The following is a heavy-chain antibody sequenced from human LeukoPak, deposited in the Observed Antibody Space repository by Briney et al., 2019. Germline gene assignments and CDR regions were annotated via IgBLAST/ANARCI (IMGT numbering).Heavy chain of an antibody. J-gene: IGHJ4*02. CDR1: GYIFTGYY. Sequence: SVKVSCKASGYIFTGYYMHWVRQAPGQGLEWMGGIIPIFGTANYAQKFQGRVTITADESTSTAYMELSSLRSEDTAVYYCARASLPSSGYYSGFDYWGQGTLVTVSS. V-gene: IGHV1-69*13. CDR3: ARASLPSSGYYSGFDY. CDR2: IIPIFGTA. D-gene: IGHD3-22*01.